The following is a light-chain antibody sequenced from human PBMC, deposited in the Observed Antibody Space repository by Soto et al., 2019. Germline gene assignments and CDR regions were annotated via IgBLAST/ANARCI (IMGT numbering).Light chain of an antibody. V-gene: IGKV1-5*03. CDR2: EAS. CDR1: QSISSW. J-gene: IGKJ1*01. CDR3: QHYKKSST. Sequence: DIQMTQSPSTLSASVGDRVTITCRASQSISSWLAWYQQKPGKAPKLLIYEASSSEIGVPPRFSGSGFGTEFTLTISSLQPDDFATYYCQHYKKSSTFGQGTRFEIK.